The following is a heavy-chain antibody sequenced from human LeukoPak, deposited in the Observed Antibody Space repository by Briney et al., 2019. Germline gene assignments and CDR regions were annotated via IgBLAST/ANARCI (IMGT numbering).Heavy chain of an antibody. V-gene: IGHV1-24*01. D-gene: IGHD3-3*01. CDR2: FDPEEAKM. CDR3: ATRSGDFWSGYVD. Sequence: GASVKVSCKVSGYSLTELSMQWVRQAPGKGLECLGGFDPEEAKMVYAQKFQGRVTMTEDTSTDTAYMESRGLRSEDTAVYYCATRSGDFWSGYVDWGQGTLVIVSS. J-gene: IGHJ4*02. CDR1: GYSLTELS.